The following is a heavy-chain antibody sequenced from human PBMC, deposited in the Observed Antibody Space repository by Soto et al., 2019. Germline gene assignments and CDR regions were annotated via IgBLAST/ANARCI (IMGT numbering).Heavy chain of an antibody. J-gene: IGHJ4*02. CDR1: GGGNLRDYR. Sequence: QVQLVQSGAEVKEPGSSVKVSCKASGGGNLRDYRTTWVRRAPGQGLEWMGGSIPKLGSANYAQKFQGRVTITADESTNSVYMELRSLRSDDTAVYYCALGGEGYNIVAVYCGQGTPVTVS. V-gene: IGHV1-69*01. D-gene: IGHD3-16*02. CDR3: ALGGEGYNIVAVY. CDR2: SIPKLGSA.